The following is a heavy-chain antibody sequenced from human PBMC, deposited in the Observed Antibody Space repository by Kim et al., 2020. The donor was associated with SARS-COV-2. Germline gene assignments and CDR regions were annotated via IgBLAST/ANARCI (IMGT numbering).Heavy chain of an antibody. CDR1: GYTFTNYG. CDR2: IKADNGNT. Sequence: ASVKVSCKASGYTFTNYGFSWARQAPGQGPEWMGWIKADNGNTHYAQNFQGRVTLTTDTSTNTAYMELRSLNSDDTAVYYCARDWGINLFECWGQGTLVT. V-gene: IGHV1-18*01. CDR3: ARDWGINLFEC. D-gene: IGHD3-16*01. J-gene: IGHJ4*02.